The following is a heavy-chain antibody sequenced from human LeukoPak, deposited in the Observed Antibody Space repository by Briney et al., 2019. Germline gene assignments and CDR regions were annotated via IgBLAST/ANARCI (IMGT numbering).Heavy chain of an antibody. V-gene: IGHV1-69*13. D-gene: IGHD2-15*01. CDR3: ARLGYCSGGSCYLNLVY. CDR1: GGTFSSYA. Sequence: LVKVSCKASGGTFSSYAISWVRQAPGQGLEWMGGIIPIFGTANYAQKFQGRVTITADESTSTAYVELSSLRSEDTAVYYCARLGYCSGGSCYLNLVYWGQGTLVTVSS. CDR2: IIPIFGTA. J-gene: IGHJ4*02.